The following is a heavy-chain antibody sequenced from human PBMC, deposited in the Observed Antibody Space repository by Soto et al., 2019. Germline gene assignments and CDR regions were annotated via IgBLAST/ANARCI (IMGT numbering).Heavy chain of an antibody. CDR3: ARGERQQQRDF. Sequence: SETLSLTCAVSGDSILSSKWWSWVRQPPGKGLEWIGEIYHSGSTNYNPSLKSRVIISVDKSKNQFSLKLSSVTDADTAVYYCARGERQQQRDFWGQGTLVTVS. D-gene: IGHD6-13*01. J-gene: IGHJ4*02. CDR1: GDSILSSKW. V-gene: IGHV4-4*02. CDR2: IYHSGST.